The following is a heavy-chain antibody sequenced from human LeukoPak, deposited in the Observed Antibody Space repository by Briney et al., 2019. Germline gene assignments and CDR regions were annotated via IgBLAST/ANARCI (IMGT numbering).Heavy chain of an antibody. J-gene: IGHJ5*02. D-gene: IGHD2-2*02. V-gene: IGHV4-30-4*08. CDR1: GGSISSGDYY. CDR3: ARTDIVVVPAAISWFDP. CDR2: IYYSGST. Sequence: SQTLSLTCTVSGGSISSGDYYWSWIRQPPGKGLEWIGYIYYSGSTYYNPSLKSRVAISVDTSKNQFSLKLSSVTAADTAVYYCARTDIVVVPAAISWFDPWGQGTLVTVSS.